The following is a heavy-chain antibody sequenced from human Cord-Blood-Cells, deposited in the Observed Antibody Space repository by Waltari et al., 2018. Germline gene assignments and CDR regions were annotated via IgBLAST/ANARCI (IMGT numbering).Heavy chain of an antibody. J-gene: IGHJ4*02. D-gene: IGHD4-17*01. V-gene: IGHV1-69*02. CDR3: ASLYGGNSFDY. CDR2: NIPILVIA. Sequence: QVQLVQSGAEVKKPGSSVKVSCKASGGTFRSYTISWVRQAPGHGLEGMGRNIPILVIANYSQKCQGRGTITADKSTSTAYMELSSLRSEDTAVYYCASLYGGNSFDYWGQGTLVTVSS. CDR1: GGTFRSYT.